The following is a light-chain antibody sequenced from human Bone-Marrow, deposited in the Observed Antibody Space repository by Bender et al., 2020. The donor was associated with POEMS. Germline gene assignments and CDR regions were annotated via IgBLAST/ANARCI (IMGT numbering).Light chain of an antibody. Sequence: QSALSQPASVSGSPGQSITISCTGTSSDVGGFERVSWYQQRPGKVPQLMIYEGTKRPSGVSDRLSGSKSGNTASLTISGLQAEDEADYYCCFYAGSNTYVFGSGTHLTVL. CDR2: EGT. CDR3: CFYAGSNTYV. CDR1: SSDVGGFER. J-gene: IGLJ1*01. V-gene: IGLV2-23*01.